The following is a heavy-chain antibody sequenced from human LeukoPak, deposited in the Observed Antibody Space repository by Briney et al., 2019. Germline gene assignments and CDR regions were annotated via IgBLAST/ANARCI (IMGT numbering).Heavy chain of an antibody. Sequence: SETLSLTCTVSGGSLSSYYWRWIRQPPGKGLEWIGYIYYSGSTNYNPSLKSRVTISVDTSKNQFSLKLSSVTAADTAAYYCARALTGVCGGNSGYYYYGMDVWGQGTTVTVSS. J-gene: IGHJ6*02. CDR1: GGSLSSYY. V-gene: IGHV4-59*01. CDR3: ARALTGVCGGNSGYYYYGMDV. CDR2: IYYSGST. D-gene: IGHD4-23*01.